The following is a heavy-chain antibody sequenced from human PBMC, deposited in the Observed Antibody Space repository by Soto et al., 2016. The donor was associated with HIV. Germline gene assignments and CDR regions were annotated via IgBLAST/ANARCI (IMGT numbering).Heavy chain of an antibody. CDR3: ARGPYSSSWYAFDV. V-gene: IGHV3-53*02. CDR2: IYSGGST. CDR1: GFTVTYNY. Sequence: VQLVETGGGLIQPGGSVRLSCAASGFTVTYNYMSWVRQAPGKGLEWVSVIYSGGSTYYANSVKGRFIISRDNSKNTLYLQMSSLRAEDTAVYYCARGPYSSSWYAFDVWGRGTMVTVSS. J-gene: IGHJ3*01. D-gene: IGHD6-13*01.